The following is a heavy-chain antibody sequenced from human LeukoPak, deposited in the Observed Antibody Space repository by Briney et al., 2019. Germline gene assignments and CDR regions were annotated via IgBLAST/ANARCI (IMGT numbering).Heavy chain of an antibody. D-gene: IGHD3-10*01. Sequence: MPSETLSLTCTVSGGSISSGGYYWSWIRQHPGKGLEWIGYIHHSGSTYYNPSLKSRVIISVDTSKNQFSLKLNSVTAADTAVYYCASYGSGSYRFDPWGQGTLVTVSS. V-gene: IGHV4-31*03. CDR2: IHHSGST. CDR3: ASYGSGSYRFDP. J-gene: IGHJ5*02. CDR1: GGSISSGGYY.